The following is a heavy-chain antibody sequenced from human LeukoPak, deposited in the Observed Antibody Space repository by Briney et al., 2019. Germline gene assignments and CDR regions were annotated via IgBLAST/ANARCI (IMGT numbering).Heavy chain of an antibody. J-gene: IGHJ6*03. CDR2: ISSSSSTI. Sequence: GGSLRLSCAASGFTFSSYSMNWVRQAPGKGLEWVSYISSSSSTIYYADSVKGRFTISRDNSKNTLYLHVNSLRPEDTAVYYCAKGGGYEAQYYYYYMDVWGKGTTVTISS. V-gene: IGHV3-48*01. CDR3: AKGGGYEAQYYYYYMDV. CDR1: GFTFSSYS. D-gene: IGHD5-12*01.